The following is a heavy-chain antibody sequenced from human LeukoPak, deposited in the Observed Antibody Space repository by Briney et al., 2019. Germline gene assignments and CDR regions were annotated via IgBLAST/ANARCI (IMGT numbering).Heavy chain of an antibody. CDR1: GFTFSSYR. V-gene: IGHV3-21*01. D-gene: IGHD2/OR15-2a*01. J-gene: IGHJ4*02. Sequence: GGPLRLPCAASGFTFSSYRMNWVRQAPGKGREWVSYISSSRSYIYYTDSVKGRYTLSRDNAKNSLYLQMNSLRTEDTAVYDCARDPKFDSTPDYWGQGTLVTVSS. CDR2: ISSSRSYI. CDR3: ARDPKFDSTPDY.